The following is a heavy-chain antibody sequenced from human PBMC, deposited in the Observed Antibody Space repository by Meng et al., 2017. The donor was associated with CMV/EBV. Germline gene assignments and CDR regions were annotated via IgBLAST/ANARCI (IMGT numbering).Heavy chain of an antibody. J-gene: IGHJ5*02. CDR1: GDSIGTSGYY. CDR3: ARHAYIGWSGPWFDP. V-gene: IGHV4-39*01. D-gene: IGHD3-9*01. CDR2: VYFGAST. Sequence: GSLRLSCTVSGDSIGTSGYYWVWIRQPLGQGLEWIGSVYFGASTYYNPSLKSRTTISVDTAKNQFSLRLDSVAAADTAVYYCARHAYIGWSGPWFDPWGQGTLVTVSS.